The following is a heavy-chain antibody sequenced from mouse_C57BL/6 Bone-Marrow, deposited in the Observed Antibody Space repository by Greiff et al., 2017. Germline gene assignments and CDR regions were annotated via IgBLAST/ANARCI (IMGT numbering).Heavy chain of an antibody. D-gene: IGHD2-13*01. CDR3: SEDSAVSYCALIYYCDYVGLDCAMDY. Sequence: VQLQQSGPELARPWASVKISCQAFYTFSRRVHFAMRDTNYWMQWVKQRTGPGQDWSGAIYPGNGDTSTNQKYKGKATLTADKSSSTAYMQHSSLTSEDSAVSYCALIYYCDYVGLDCAMDYWGQGTSVTVSS. CDR2: GPGQDWSG. V-gene: IGHV1-87*01. CDR1: YTFSRRVH. J-gene: IGHJ4*01.